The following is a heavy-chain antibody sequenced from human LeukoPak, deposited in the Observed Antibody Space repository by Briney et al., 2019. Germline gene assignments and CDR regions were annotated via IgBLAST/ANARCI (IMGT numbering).Heavy chain of an antibody. Sequence: GGSLRLSCAASGFTFSSYSMNWVRQAPGKGLEWVSSISSSSSYIYYADSVKGRFTISRDNSKNTLYLQMNSLRAEDTAVYYCARENNGYGDFDYWGQGTLVTVSS. D-gene: IGHD4/OR15-4a*01. CDR1: GFTFSSYS. V-gene: IGHV3-21*01. J-gene: IGHJ4*02. CDR3: ARENNGYGDFDY. CDR2: ISSSSSYI.